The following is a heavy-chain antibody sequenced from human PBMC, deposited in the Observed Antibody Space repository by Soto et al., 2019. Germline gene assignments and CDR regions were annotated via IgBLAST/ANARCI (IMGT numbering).Heavy chain of an antibody. CDR1: GFTFISYW. J-gene: IGHJ4*02. CDR2: INSDGSST. D-gene: IGHD3-10*01. Sequence: EVQLVESGGCLVQPGGALRLSCAASGFTFISYWMHWVRQAPGKVLVWVSRINSDGSSTRYADSVKGLFTISRDNAQNTLYLQMTSLRAEDTAVYYCARDWLDYYGSGQPAYWGQGTLVTVSS. V-gene: IGHV3-74*01. CDR3: ARDWLDYYGSGQPAY.